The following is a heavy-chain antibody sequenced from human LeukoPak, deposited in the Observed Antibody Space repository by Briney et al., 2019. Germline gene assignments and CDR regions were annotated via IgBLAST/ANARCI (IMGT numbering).Heavy chain of an antibody. J-gene: IGHJ4*02. CDR1: GPSFSGLY. CDR2: INHRGSP. Sequence: SETLSLTCAVYGPSFSGLYSSWIRQPPGGGLEWIGEINHRGSPNYNPSLKSRVTISVDTSKNQLSLNLSPVTAADTAVYYCARGRPHYSDSSGYLVGPYYFDYWGQGTLVTVSS. CDR3: ARGRPHYSDSSGYLVGPYYFDY. V-gene: IGHV4-34*01. D-gene: IGHD3-22*01.